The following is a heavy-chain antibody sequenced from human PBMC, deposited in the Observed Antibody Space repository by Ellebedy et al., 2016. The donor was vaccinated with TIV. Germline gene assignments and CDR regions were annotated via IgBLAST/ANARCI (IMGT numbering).Heavy chain of an antibody. D-gene: IGHD3-10*01. J-gene: IGHJ5*02. CDR3: AAWLRFGDLVPFDP. Sequence: PGGSLRLSCAASGFPFDNYAMSWVRQAPGKGLEWVSGIDSGGKTFYADSVKGRFTISRDNSKNTVFLQMNSLRPEDTAVYYCAAWLRFGDLVPFDPWGQGTLVTVSS. CDR1: GFPFDNYA. V-gene: IGHV3-23*01. CDR2: IDSGGKT.